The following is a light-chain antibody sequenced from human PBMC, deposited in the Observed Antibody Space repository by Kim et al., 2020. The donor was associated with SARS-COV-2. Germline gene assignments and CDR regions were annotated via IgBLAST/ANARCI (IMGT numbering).Light chain of an antibody. J-gene: IGLJ3*02. V-gene: IGLV3-1*01. Sequence: SYELTQSPSVSVSPGQTASITCSGDKLGDKYACWYQRKPGQSPVLVIYQDSKRPSGIPERFSGSNSGNTATLTISGTQAMDEADYYCQAWDSSTHWVFGGGTRLTVL. CDR2: QDS. CDR1: KLGDKY. CDR3: QAWDSSTHWV.